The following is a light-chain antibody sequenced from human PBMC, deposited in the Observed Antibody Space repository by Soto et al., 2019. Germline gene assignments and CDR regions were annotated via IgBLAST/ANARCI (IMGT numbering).Light chain of an antibody. Sequence: QSVLTQPASVSGSPGQSITISCTGTSSDVGGSNYVSWYQQHPGKAPKLMIYEVSNRPSGVSNRFSGSKSGNTASLTISGLQAEDEADYYCGSYTYTSTPYVFGTGTKLTVL. CDR2: EVS. CDR1: SSDVGGSNY. J-gene: IGLJ1*01. V-gene: IGLV2-14*01. CDR3: GSYTYTSTPYV.